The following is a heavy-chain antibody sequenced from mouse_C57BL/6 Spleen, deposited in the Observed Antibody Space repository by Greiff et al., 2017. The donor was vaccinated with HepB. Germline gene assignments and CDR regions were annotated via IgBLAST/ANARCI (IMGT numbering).Heavy chain of an antibody. CDR2: IYPGDGDT. CDR3: ARSPHYYGSSYGYFDG. V-gene: IGHV1-82*01. CDR1: GYAFSSSW. J-gene: IGHJ1*03. D-gene: IGHD1-1*01. Sequence: VQLQQSGPELVKPGASVKISCKASGYAFSSSWMNWVKQRPGKGLEWIGRIYPGDGDTNYNGKFKGKATLTADKSSSTAYMQLSILTSEDSAVYFCARSPHYYGSSYGYFDGWGTGTTVTVSS.